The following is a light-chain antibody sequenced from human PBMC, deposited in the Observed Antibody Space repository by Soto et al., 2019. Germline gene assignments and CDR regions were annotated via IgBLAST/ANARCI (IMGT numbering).Light chain of an antibody. CDR2: DVS. CDR1: SSDVGRYNY. Sequence: QSVLTQPRSVSGSPGQSVTISCTGTSSDVGRYNYVSWYQHHPGKAPKLMIYDVSTRPSGVPDRFSGSKSGTTASLTISGLQAEDEADYYCCSYAGSPYVLGTGTKVTVL. V-gene: IGLV2-11*01. CDR3: CSYAGSPYV. J-gene: IGLJ1*01.